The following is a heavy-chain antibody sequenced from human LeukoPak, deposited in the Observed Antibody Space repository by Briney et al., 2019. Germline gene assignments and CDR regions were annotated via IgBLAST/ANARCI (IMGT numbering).Heavy chain of an antibody. CDR1: GFTFSSYA. V-gene: IGHV3-23*01. J-gene: IGHJ4*02. Sequence: GGSLRLSCAVSGFTFSSYAMSWVRQAPGRGLEWVSAISDSGDSTYYADSVKGRFTVSRDNSKNTLYLQMNSLRAEDTAVYYCARDLGYWGQGTLVTVSS. CDR3: ARDLGY. CDR2: ISDSGDST.